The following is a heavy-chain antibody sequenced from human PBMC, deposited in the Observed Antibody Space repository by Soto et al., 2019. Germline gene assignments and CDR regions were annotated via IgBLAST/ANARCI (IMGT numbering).Heavy chain of an antibody. D-gene: IGHD5-18*01. V-gene: IGHV3-33*01. CDR2: IWYDGSNK. J-gene: IGHJ6*02. Sequence: GGSLRLSCAASGFTFSSYGMHWVRQAPGKGLEWVAVIWYDGSNKYYADSVKGRFTISRDNSKNTLYLQMNSLRAEDTAVYYCARAVDTAMVDYYYYGMDVWGQGTTVTVSS. CDR3: ARAVDTAMVDYYYYGMDV. CDR1: GFTFSSYG.